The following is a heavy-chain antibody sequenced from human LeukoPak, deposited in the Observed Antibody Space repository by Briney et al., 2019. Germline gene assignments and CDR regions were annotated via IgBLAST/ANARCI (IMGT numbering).Heavy chain of an antibody. V-gene: IGHV3-23*01. CDR3: AKDPEGYCSGGSCYYYGMDV. CDR2: ISGSGGST. D-gene: IGHD2-15*01. Sequence: TGGSLRLSCAASGFTFSSYAMSWVRPAPGKGLEWVSAISGSGGSTYYADSVKGRFTISRDNSKNTLYLQMNSLRTEDTAVYYCAKDPEGYCSGGSCYYYGMDVWGQGTTVTVSS. CDR1: GFTFSSYA. J-gene: IGHJ6*02.